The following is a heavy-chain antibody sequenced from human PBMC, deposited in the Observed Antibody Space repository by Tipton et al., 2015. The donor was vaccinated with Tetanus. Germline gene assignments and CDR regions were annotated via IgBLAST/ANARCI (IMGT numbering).Heavy chain of an antibody. J-gene: IGHJ4*02. CDR2: IGGSGCCA. D-gene: IGHD2/OR15-2a*01. CDR1: GFTFSSYA. V-gene: IGHV3-23*01. CDR3: AKVFHGTWYYFDT. Sequence: LSLTCAASGFTFSSYAMSWVRQPPGKGLEWVSAIGGSGCCANYADSVEGRFTISRDNSKDTLYLQMNGLRAEDTAVYYCAKVFHGTWYYFDTWGQGTLVTVSS.